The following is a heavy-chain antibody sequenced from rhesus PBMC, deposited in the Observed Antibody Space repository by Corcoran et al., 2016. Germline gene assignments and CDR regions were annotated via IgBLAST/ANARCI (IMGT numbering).Heavy chain of an antibody. Sequence: EVQLLESGGGLVQPGGSLRLSCVTSGFTFSDHYMDWVRQAPGKGLEWVPNISDSSNFNFYPEFVNGRFTISRDNAKNTVYLEMNSRRAEDTAVYYCAKDTGDGGSGWVDHWGQGVLVTVSS. D-gene: IGHD6-31*01. CDR3: AKDTGDGGSGWVDH. CDR1: GFTFSDHY. V-gene: IGHV3-37*01. CDR2: ISDSSNFN. J-gene: IGHJ4*01.